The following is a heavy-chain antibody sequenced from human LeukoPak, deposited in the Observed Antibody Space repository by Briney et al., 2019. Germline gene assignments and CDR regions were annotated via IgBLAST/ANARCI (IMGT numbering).Heavy chain of an antibody. D-gene: IGHD6-13*01. Sequence: GGSLRLSCAASGFIFSSYTMNWVRQAPGKGLEWVSSISSVNSYIYYADSVKGRFTISRDNAKNSLFLQMYSLRAEDTAVYYCARKSWDDAFDIWGQGTMVTVSS. CDR1: GFIFSSYT. V-gene: IGHV3-21*01. J-gene: IGHJ3*02. CDR3: ARKSWDDAFDI. CDR2: ISSVNSYI.